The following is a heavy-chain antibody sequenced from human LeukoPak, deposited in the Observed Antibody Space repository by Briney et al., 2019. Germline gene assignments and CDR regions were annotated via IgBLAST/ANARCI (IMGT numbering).Heavy chain of an antibody. J-gene: IGHJ4*02. CDR3: ARDPSSYCSSSRCYGGPSDY. D-gene: IGHD2-15*01. Sequence: ASVKVSCKASGYTFTGYYMHWVRQAPGQGLEWMGWINPNSGDTNYAQKFQGRVTMTRDTSINTAYMELSRLISDDTAVYYCARDPSSYCSSSRCYGGPSDYWGQGTLVTVSS. CDR1: GYTFTGYY. CDR2: INPNSGDT. V-gene: IGHV1-2*02.